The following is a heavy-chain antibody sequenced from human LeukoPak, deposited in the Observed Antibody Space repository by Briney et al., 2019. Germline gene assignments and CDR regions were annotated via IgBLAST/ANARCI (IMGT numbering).Heavy chain of an antibody. CDR2: INPNSGDT. CDR1: GYSFTDYY. V-gene: IGHV1-2*02. Sequence: ASVKVSCKASGYSFTDYYMHWVRQAPGQGLEWMGWINPNSGDTNYARKFQGRVTLTRDMSTSTAYMELSSLRSEDTAVYYCAAVGYCGGDCPPEGGDYWGQGTLVTVSS. CDR3: AAVGYCGGDCPPEGGDY. D-gene: IGHD2-21*02. J-gene: IGHJ4*02.